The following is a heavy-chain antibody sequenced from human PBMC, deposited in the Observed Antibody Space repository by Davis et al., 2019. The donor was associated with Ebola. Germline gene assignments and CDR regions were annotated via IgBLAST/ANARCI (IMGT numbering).Heavy chain of an antibody. D-gene: IGHD1-1*01. Sequence: GGSLRLSCAASGFTFSSYWMSWVRQAPGKGLEWVANIKQDGSEKYYVDSVKGRFTISRDNAKNSLYLQMNSLRVEDTGVYYCTRFSRGDLENYWGQGTLVTVSS. V-gene: IGHV3-7*01. CDR1: GFTFSSYW. CDR2: IKQDGSEK. CDR3: TRFSRGDLENY. J-gene: IGHJ4*02.